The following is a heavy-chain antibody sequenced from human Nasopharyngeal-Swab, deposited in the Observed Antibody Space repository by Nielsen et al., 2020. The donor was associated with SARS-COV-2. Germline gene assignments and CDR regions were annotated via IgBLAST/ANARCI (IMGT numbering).Heavy chain of an antibody. J-gene: IGHJ6*02. CDR3: ARITVAGDYYYGMDV. V-gene: IGHV3-21*01. CDR1: GFTFSSYA. Sequence: GGSLRLSCAASGFTFSSYAVSWVRQAPGKGLEWVSSISSSSSYIYYADSVKGRFTISRDNAKNSLYLQMNSLRAEDTAVYYCARITVAGDYYYGMDVWGQGTTVTVSS. D-gene: IGHD6-19*01. CDR2: ISSSSSYI.